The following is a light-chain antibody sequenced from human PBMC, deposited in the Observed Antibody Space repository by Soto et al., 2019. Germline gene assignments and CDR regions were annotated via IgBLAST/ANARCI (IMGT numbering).Light chain of an antibody. Sequence: DIQMTQSPATLSASVGDRVTITCRASQSVSSWLAWYQQKPGKAPKLLIYDASNLESGDPLRFRGSGSGTEFTLTISSRQPDDFATYYCQQYNQYSWTFGQGTKVEVK. J-gene: IGKJ1*01. CDR3: QQYNQYSWT. V-gene: IGKV1-5*01. CDR1: QSVSSW. CDR2: DAS.